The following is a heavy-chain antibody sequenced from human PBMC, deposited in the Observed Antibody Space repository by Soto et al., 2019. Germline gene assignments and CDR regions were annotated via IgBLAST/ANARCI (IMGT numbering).Heavy chain of an antibody. D-gene: IGHD2-15*01. J-gene: IGHJ6*02. CDR2: ISSNENYI. CDR3: ARDTRTGYCSGVSCYYYGMDV. Sequence: GGSLRLSCEASGFTFNNFAMNWVRQAPGKGLEWVSSISSNENYIYYADSVRDRFTISRDNAKNSLHLQMNSLRAEDTAVYYCARDTRTGYCSGVSCYYYGMDVWGQGTTVTVSS. CDR1: GFTFNNFA. V-gene: IGHV3-21*01.